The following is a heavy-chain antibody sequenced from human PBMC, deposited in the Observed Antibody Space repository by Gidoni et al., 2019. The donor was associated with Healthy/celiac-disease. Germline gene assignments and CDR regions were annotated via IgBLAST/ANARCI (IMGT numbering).Heavy chain of an antibody. V-gene: IGHV4-30-2*01. CDR3: ARGQGYCSSTSCYTPYYFDY. D-gene: IGHD2-2*02. Sequence: QLQLQESGSGLVKPSQTLSLTCAVSGGSISSGGYSWSWIRQPPGKGLEWIGYIYHSGSTYYNPSLKSRVTISVDRSKNQFSVKLSSVTAADTAVYYCARGQGYCSSTSCYTPYYFDYWGQGTLVTVSS. CDR2: IYHSGST. J-gene: IGHJ4*02. CDR1: GGSISSGGYS.